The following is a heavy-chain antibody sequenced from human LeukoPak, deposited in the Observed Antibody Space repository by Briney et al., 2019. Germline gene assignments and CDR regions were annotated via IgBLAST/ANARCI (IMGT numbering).Heavy chain of an antibody. CDR2: INHNGST. CDR3: ARGRDGHFEY. J-gene: IGHJ4*02. CDR1: GGSFSGYY. D-gene: IGHD5-24*01. Sequence: SSETLSLTRAVYGGSFSGYYWSWIRQPPGKGPEWIGEINHNGSTNYNPSLNDRVTTFVDATAKHFLLMLNSVTAADTTAFYYARGRDGHFEYWGQEILVTVSS. V-gene: IGHV4-34*01.